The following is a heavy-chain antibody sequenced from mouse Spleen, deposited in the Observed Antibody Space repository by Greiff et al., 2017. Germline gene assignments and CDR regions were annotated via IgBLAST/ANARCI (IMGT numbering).Heavy chain of an antibody. D-gene: IGHD1-1*01. CDR1: GYSFTGYY. V-gene: IGHV1-42*01. CDR2: INPSTGGT. Sequence: EVQLQESGPELVKPGASVKISCKASGYSFTGYYMNWVKQSPEKSLEWIGEINPSTGGTTYNQKFKAKATLTVDKSSSTAYMQLKSLTSEDSAVYYCARAGTVSSRYFDVWGAGTTVTVSS. J-gene: IGHJ1*01. CDR3: ARAGTVSSRYFDV.